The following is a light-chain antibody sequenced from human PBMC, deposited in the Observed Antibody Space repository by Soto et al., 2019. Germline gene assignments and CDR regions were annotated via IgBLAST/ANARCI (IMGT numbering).Light chain of an antibody. J-gene: IGKJ1*01. CDR2: DAS. CDR3: QQRSNWPRT. CDR1: QTVRNNY. V-gene: IGKV3D-20*02. Sequence: EIVMTHSPGTLSLSPVERATLSCRSSQTVRNNYLAWYQQKPGQAPRLLIYDASSRATGIPDRFSGGGSGTDFTLTISSLEPEDFALYYCQQRSNWPRTFGQGTKVDIK.